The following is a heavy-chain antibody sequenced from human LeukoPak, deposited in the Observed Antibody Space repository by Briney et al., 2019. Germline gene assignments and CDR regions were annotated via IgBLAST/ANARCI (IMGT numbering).Heavy chain of an antibody. D-gene: IGHD4-17*01. Sequence: GGSLRLSCAASGLTVSSNYMSWVRQAPGKSLEWVSVIYRGGPTYYADSVKGRFTISRDNSKNTLYLQMNSLRAEDTAVYYCARDSYVDSEAVRWFDPWGQGTLVTVSS. CDR3: ARDSYVDSEAVRWFDP. V-gene: IGHV3-66*01. CDR2: IYRGGPT. J-gene: IGHJ5*02. CDR1: GLTVSSNY.